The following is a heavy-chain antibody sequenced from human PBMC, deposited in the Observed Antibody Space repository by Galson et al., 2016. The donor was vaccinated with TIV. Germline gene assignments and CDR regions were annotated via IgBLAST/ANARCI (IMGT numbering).Heavy chain of an antibody. CDR3: ARDATYSSSWSIDY. Sequence: SVKVSCKASGYTFTNYGISWVRQAPGQGLEWMGWISGYDTNTEYVQKLQDRVTMTKDTSTSTAYMELRSLRYDDTAVYYCARDATYSSSWSIDYWGQGSLVTVPS. D-gene: IGHD6-13*01. V-gene: IGHV1-18*04. CDR1: GYTFTNYG. J-gene: IGHJ4*02. CDR2: ISGYDTNT.